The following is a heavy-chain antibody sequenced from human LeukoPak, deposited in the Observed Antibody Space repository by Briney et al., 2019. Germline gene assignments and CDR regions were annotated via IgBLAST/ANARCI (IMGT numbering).Heavy chain of an antibody. V-gene: IGHV3-48*02. Sequence: GGSLRLSCAASGFTFSSYSMNWVRQAPGKGLEWVSYISSSSSTIYYADSVKGRFTISRDNAKNSLYLQMNSLRDEDTAVYYCARDPLGYCSGGSCYSRGYFDYWGQGTLVTVSS. CDR2: ISSSSSTI. D-gene: IGHD2-15*01. CDR1: GFTFSSYS. CDR3: ARDPLGYCSGGSCYSRGYFDY. J-gene: IGHJ4*02.